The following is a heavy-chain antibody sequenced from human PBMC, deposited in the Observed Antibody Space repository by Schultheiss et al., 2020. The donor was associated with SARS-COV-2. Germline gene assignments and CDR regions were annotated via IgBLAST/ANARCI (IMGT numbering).Heavy chain of an antibody. D-gene: IGHD6-13*01. CDR2: IDPSDSYT. Sequence: GGSLRLSCAASGFTFSTYAMSWVRQAPGKGLEWMGRIDPSDSYTNYSPSFQGHVTISADKSISTAYLQWSSLKASDTAMYYCARRRIAAAVDYYYYGMDVWGQGTTVTV. J-gene: IGHJ6*02. V-gene: IGHV5-10-1*01. CDR3: ARRRIAAAVDYYYYGMDV. CDR1: GFTFSTYA.